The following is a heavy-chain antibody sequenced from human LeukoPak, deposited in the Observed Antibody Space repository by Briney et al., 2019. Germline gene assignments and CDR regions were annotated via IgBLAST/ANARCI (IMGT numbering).Heavy chain of an antibody. CDR3: ARAPVAARRLGWLYYHYCMDV. D-gene: IGHD6-6*01. V-gene: IGHV3-48*03. Sequence: PGGSLRLSRAASGYTLSRYEMNWVRDAPGKGREGVSYISSIGSTIYYADSVKGRLTIARDNAKNLLYMQMNSMRAADTAVYYCARAPVAARRLGWLYYHYCMDVWGKGTTVTASS. CDR1: GYTLSRYE. CDR2: ISSIGSTI. J-gene: IGHJ6*03.